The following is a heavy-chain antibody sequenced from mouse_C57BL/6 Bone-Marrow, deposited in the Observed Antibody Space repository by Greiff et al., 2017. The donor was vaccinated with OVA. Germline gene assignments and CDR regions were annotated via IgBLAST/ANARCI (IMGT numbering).Heavy chain of an antibody. CDR3: ARRKFYYYGSWFAY. V-gene: IGHV1-81*01. J-gene: IGHJ3*01. CDR1: GYTFTSYG. CDR2: IYPRSGNT. Sequence: QVQLKESGAELARPGASVKLSCKASGYTFTSYGISWVKQRTGQGLEWIGEIYPRSGNTYYNEKFKGKATLTVDKSSSTAYMELNSLTSEDSAVYYCARRKFYYYGSWFAYWGKGTLVTVSA. D-gene: IGHD1-1*01.